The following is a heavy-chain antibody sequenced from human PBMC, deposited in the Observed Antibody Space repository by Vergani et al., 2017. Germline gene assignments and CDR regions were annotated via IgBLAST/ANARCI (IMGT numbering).Heavy chain of an antibody. V-gene: IGHV4-61*02. CDR1: GESIRSGSHY. CDR3: AGAVVTHWGYWFDP. J-gene: IGHJ5*02. D-gene: IGHD4-23*01. CDR2: IHTGGST. Sequence: QVKLQESGPGLLKPSQTLSLTCTVSGESIRSGSHYWSWIRQPAGKGPEWIGHIHTGGSTDLNPSFKSRVSISVDTSKSQFSLKLSSVTAADTAVYYCAGAVVTHWGYWFDPWGQGTLVTVSS.